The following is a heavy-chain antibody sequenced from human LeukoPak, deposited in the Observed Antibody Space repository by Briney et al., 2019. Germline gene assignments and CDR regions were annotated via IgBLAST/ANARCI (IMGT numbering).Heavy chain of an antibody. CDR2: ISSSSSTI. V-gene: IGHV3-48*04. J-gene: IGHJ4*02. D-gene: IGHD4-17*01. CDR3: ARGPLRCDY. Sequence: GGSLRPSCAASGFTFSSYSMNWVRQAPGKGLEWVSYISSSSSTIYYADSVKGRFTISRDNAKNSLYLQINSLRAEDTAVYYCARGPLRCDYWGQGTLVTVSS. CDR1: GFTFSSYS.